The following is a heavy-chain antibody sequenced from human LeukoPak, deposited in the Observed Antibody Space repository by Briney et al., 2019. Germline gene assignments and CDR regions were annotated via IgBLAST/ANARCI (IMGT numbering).Heavy chain of an antibody. V-gene: IGHV4-59*08. J-gene: IGHJ4*02. D-gene: IGHD5-12*01. CDR1: GGSISSYY. CDR3: ARVGDGYSGYDGFDY. Sequence: SETLSLTCTVSGGSISSYYWSWIRQPPGKGLEWIGYIYYSGSTNYNPSLKSRVTISVDTSKNQFSLKLSSVTAADTAVYYCARVGDGYSGYDGFDYWGQGTLVTVSS. CDR2: IYYSGST.